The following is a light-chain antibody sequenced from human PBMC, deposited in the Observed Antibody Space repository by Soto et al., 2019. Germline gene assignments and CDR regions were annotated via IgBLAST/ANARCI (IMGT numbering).Light chain of an antibody. J-gene: IGLJ2*01. CDR3: SSFTSSGTVI. CDR2: EVT. CDR1: TTDVGDHNY. Sequence: QSALTQPASVSGSPGQSITISCTGSTTDVGDHNYVSWYQQYPGKAPKLIIHEVTNRPSGVSSRFSGSKSGNTASLSISGLQTEDEADYYCSSFTSSGTVIFGAGTKVTVL. V-gene: IGLV2-14*01.